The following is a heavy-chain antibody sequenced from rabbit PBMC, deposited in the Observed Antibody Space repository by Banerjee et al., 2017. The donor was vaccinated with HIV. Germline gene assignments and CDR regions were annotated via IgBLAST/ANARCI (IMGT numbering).Heavy chain of an antibody. Sequence: CWVRQAPGKGLEWIACINSNTGNTVYASWAKGPFTISKTSSTTVTLQMTTLTAADTATYFCARESGGAGYVGLWGPGTLVTVS. CDR2: INSNTGNT. J-gene: IGHJ6*01. D-gene: IGHD6-1*01. V-gene: IGHV1S40*01. CDR3: ARESGGAGYVGL.